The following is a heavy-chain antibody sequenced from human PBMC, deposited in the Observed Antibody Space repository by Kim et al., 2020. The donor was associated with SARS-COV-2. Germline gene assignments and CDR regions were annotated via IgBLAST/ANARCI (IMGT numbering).Heavy chain of an antibody. J-gene: IGHJ5*02. CDR1: GYTFTSYG. CDR2: ISAYNGNT. D-gene: IGHD3-3*01. CDR3: ARDPATYYDFWSGYSDQVRWFDP. V-gene: IGHV1-18*01. Sequence: ASVKVSCKASGYTFTSYGISWVRQAPGQGLEWMGWISAYNGNTNYAQKLQGRVTMTTDTSTSTAYMELRSLRSDDTAVYYCARDPATYYDFWSGYSDQVRWFDPWGQGTLVTVSS.